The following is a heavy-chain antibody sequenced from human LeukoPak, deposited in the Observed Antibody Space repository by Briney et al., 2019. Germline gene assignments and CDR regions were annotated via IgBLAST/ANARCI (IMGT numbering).Heavy chain of an antibody. V-gene: IGHV4-34*01. CDR3: ARGRLRSYCSSTSCYPRWFDP. Sequence: GSLRLSCAASGFTVSSNYMSWVRQPPGKGLEWIGEINHSGSTNYNPSLKSRVTISVDTSKNQFSLKLSSVTAADTAVYYCARGRLRSYCSSTSCYPRWFDPWGQGTLVTVSS. CDR1: GFTVSSNY. CDR2: INHSGST. J-gene: IGHJ5*02. D-gene: IGHD2-2*01.